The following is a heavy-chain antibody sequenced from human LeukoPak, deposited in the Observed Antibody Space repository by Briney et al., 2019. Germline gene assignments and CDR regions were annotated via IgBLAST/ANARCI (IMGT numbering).Heavy chain of an antibody. CDR3: ARHPKRKYSSSPYDY. J-gene: IGHJ4*02. Sequence: SETRSLTWTVSAGSISSSRYCWGWLRQPPGKGREGIGRFYYSGSTYYNPSLKSRVTISVDTSKPQFTRKLSSVNDAHSPAFHGARHPKRKYSSSPYDYWGQGTLVTVSS. V-gene: IGHV4-39*01. CDR1: AGSISSSRYC. D-gene: IGHD6-6*01. CDR2: FYYSGST.